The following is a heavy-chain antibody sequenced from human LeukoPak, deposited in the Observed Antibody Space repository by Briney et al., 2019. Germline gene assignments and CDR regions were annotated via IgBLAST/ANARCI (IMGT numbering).Heavy chain of an antibody. CDR1: GGSISSSSYY. D-gene: IGHD3-16*02. CDR2: ISGSGGST. J-gene: IGHJ4*02. V-gene: IGHV3-23*01. Sequence: ETLSLTCTVSGGSISSSSYYWGWIRQAPGKGLEWVSAISGSGGSTYYADSAKGRFTISRDNSKNTLYLQMNSLRAEDTAVYYCAKEGVWGSYRYNFDYWGQGTLVTVSS. CDR3: AKEGVWGSYRYNFDY.